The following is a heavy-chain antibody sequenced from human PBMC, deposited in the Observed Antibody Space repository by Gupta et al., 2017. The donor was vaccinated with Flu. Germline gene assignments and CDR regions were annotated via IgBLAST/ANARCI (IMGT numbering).Heavy chain of an antibody. CDR1: GGSFSGYY. J-gene: IGHJ4*02. CDR2: INHSGST. D-gene: IGHD5-18*01. V-gene: IGHV4-34*01. CDR3: ARDLGTDTAMGVIDY. Sequence: QVQLQQWGAGLLKPSETLSLTCAVYGGSFSGYYWSWIRQPPGKGLEWIGEINHSGSTDYNPSLKSRVTISVDTSKNQFSLKLSSVTAADTAVYYCARDLGTDTAMGVIDYWGQGTLVTVSS.